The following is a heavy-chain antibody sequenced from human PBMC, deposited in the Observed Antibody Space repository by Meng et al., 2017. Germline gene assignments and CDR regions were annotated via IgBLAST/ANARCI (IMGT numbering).Heavy chain of an antibody. J-gene: IGHJ4*02. CDR2: IYSGGST. D-gene: IGHD4-17*01. Sequence: EVRRVGTGGGLIQTVGSLSLSCAASGFTVSSNYMSWVRQAPGKGLEWVSVIYSGGSTYYADSVKGRFTISRDNSKNTLYLQMNSLRAEDTAVYYCARDYGDHLGFDYWGQGTLVTVSS. CDR3: ARDYGDHLGFDY. V-gene: IGHV3-53*02. CDR1: GFTVSSNY.